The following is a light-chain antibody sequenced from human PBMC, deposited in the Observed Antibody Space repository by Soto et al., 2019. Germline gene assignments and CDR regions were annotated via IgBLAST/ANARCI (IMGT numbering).Light chain of an antibody. CDR3: AAWDDSLLGVV. J-gene: IGLJ2*01. CDR2: TSN. CDR1: NSNIGSNT. Sequence: QSVLTQPPSVSGTPGQRVTFSCSGSNSNIGSNTVNWYQQLPGTAPKLLIYTSNRRFSGDPDRFSGSKSGTSASLAISGLQSEDEADYYCAAWDDSLLGVVFGGGTQLTVL. V-gene: IGLV1-44*01.